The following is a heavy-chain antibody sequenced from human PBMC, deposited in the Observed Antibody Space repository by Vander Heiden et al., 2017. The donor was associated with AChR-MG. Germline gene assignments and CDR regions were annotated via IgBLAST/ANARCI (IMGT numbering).Heavy chain of an antibody. D-gene: IGHD1-1*01. J-gene: IGHJ6*03. CDR2: ISSSGSTI. CDR3: ARNMDGTYYYYMDV. V-gene: IGHV3-48*03. CDR1: GFTFSSYE. Sequence: EVQLVESGGGLVQPGGFLRLSCAASGFTFSSYEMNWVRQAPGKGLEWVSYISSSGSTIYYADSVKGRFTISRDNAKNSLYLQMNSLRAEDTAVYYCARNMDGTYYYYMDVWGKGTTVTVSS.